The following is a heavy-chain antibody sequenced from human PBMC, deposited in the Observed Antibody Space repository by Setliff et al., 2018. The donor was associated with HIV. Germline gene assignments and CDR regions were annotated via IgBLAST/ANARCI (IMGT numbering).Heavy chain of an antibody. CDR1: GGSLSDYY. V-gene: IGHV4-34*01. J-gene: IGHJ5*02. CDR2: INHSGSS. Sequence: PSETLSLTCGVYGGSLSDYYWSWIRQPPGKGLEWIGEINHSGSSNYNPSLKSRVTISADTSKNQLSLNVTSVTAADTAVYYCARSSRGYCSGGSCYGFDPWGQGNLVTVSS. CDR3: ARSSRGYCSGGSCYGFDP. D-gene: IGHD2-15*01.